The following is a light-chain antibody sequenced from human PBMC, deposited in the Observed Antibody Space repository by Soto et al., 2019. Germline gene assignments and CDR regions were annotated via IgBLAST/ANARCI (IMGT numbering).Light chain of an antibody. V-gene: IGKV3-20*01. J-gene: IGKJ1*01. CDR3: QQYGSSGT. Sequence: EIVLTQSPGTLSLSPGGRVTLSCRTSQSISNDHLAWYQQKPGQAPRLLIHGTSNRATGIPDRFSGSGSGTDFTLTISRLEPEDFAVYYCQQYGSSGTFGQGTKVDIK. CDR2: GTS. CDR1: QSISNDH.